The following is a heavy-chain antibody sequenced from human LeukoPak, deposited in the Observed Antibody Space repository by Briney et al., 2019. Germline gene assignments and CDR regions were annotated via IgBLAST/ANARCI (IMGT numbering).Heavy chain of an antibody. Sequence: GGSLRLSCAASGFTFSSYWMSWVRQAPGKGLEWVANIKQDGSEKYYVDSVKGRFTISRDNAKNSQYLQMNSLRAEDTAVYYCARERLYGASALEYWGQGTLVTVSS. D-gene: IGHD4-17*01. J-gene: IGHJ4*02. CDR1: GFTFSSYW. V-gene: IGHV3-7*01. CDR2: IKQDGSEK. CDR3: ARERLYGASALEY.